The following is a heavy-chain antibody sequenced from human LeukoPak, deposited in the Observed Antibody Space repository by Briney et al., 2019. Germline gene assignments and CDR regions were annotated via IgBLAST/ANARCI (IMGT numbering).Heavy chain of an antibody. CDR1: GGSISSGSYY. CDR2: MSYSGGT. V-gene: IGHV4-39*07. Sequence: PSETLSLTCTVSGGSISSGSYYWSWIRQPPGKGLEWIGTMSYSGGTAYNPSLKSRVTISVDTSKNQFSLKLSSVTAADTAVYYCARVVLMVYTIRKRNWFDPWGQGTLVTVSS. J-gene: IGHJ5*02. CDR3: ARVVLMVYTIRKRNWFDP. D-gene: IGHD2-8*01.